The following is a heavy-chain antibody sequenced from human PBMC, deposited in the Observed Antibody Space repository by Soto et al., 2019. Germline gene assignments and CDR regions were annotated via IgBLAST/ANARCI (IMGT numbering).Heavy chain of an antibody. Sequence: PSETLSLTCTVSGGSISNYYWSWIRQTPGKGLEWIGYIYYRGSTNYNPSLKSRVTISVDTSRNQFSLRLSSVTAADTAVYYCARDRTDYADHYYVMDIWGQGTTVTVSS. CDR2: IYYRGST. CDR1: GGSISNYY. D-gene: IGHD2-2*01. J-gene: IGHJ6*02. CDR3: ARDRTDYADHYYVMDI. V-gene: IGHV4-59*01.